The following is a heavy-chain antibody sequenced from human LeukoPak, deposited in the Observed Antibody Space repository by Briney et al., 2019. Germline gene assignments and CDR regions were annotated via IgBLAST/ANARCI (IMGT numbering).Heavy chain of an antibody. J-gene: IGHJ5*02. CDR1: GGSFSGYY. D-gene: IGHD1-1*01. CDR3: ATPGTTGTTGWFDP. CDR2: INHSGST. Sequence: SETLSLTCAVYGGSFSGYYWSWIRQPPGKGLEWIGEINHSGSTNYNPSLKRRVTISVDTSKNQFSLKLSSVTAADTAVYYCATPGTTGTTGWFDPWGQGTLVTVSS. V-gene: IGHV4-34*01.